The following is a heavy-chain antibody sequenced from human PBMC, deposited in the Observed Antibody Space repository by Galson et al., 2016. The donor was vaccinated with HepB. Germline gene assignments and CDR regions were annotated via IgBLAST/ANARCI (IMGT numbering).Heavy chain of an antibody. CDR1: GFTFSSYG. D-gene: IGHD6-6*01. CDR3: ARDSSLSARIYYYFYGLDV. J-gene: IGHJ6*02. CDR2: IWFDGSNK. V-gene: IGHV3-33*01. Sequence: SLRLSCAASGFTFSSYGIHWVRQAPGKGLEWVAIIWFDGSNKYYVDSVKGRFTISRDNSKSTVDLQMNSLRAEDTAVYYCARDSSLSARIYYYFYGLDVWGQGTTVTVSS.